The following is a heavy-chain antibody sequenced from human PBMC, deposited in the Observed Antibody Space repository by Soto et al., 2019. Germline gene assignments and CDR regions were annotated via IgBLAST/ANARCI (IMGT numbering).Heavy chain of an antibody. D-gene: IGHD3-9*01. V-gene: IGHV1-46*03. J-gene: IGHJ5*02. CDR3: ARTYYDILTGYEIRWFDP. Sequence: ASVKVSCKASGYTFTSYYMHWVRQAPGQGLEWMGIINPSGGSTGYAQKFQGRVTMTRDTSTSTVYMELSSLRSEDTAVYYCARTYYDILTGYEIRWFDPWGQGTLVTVSS. CDR1: GYTFTSYY. CDR2: INPSGGST.